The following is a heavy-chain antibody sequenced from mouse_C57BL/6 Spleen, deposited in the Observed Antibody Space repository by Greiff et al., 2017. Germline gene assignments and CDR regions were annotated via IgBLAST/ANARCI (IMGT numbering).Heavy chain of an antibody. CDR3: ARGGYDYEGFAY. V-gene: IGHV1-82*01. CDR2: IYPGDGDT. CDR1: GYAFSSSW. Sequence: VQLQQSGPELVKPGASVKISCKASGYAFSSSWMNWVKQRPGKGLEWIGRIYPGDGDTNYNGKFKGKATLTADKSSSSAYMQLSSLTSADSAVYFCARGGYDYEGFAYWGQGTLVTVSA. D-gene: IGHD2-4*01. J-gene: IGHJ3*01.